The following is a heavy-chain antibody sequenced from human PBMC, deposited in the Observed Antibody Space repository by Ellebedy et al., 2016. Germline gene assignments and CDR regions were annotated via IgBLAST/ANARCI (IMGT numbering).Heavy chain of an antibody. Sequence: SETLSLTXTVSGGSISSYYWSWIRQPPGKGLEWIGYIYYSGSTNYNPSLKSRVTISVDTSKNQFSLKLSSVTAADTAVYYCARESCSGGSCHFDYWGQGTLVTVPS. CDR1: GGSISSYY. V-gene: IGHV4-59*01. CDR3: ARESCSGGSCHFDY. CDR2: IYYSGST. J-gene: IGHJ4*02. D-gene: IGHD2-15*01.